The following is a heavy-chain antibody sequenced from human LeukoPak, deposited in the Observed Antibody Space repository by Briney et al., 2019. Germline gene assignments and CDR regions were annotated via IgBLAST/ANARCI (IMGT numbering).Heavy chain of an antibody. CDR2: IIPILGIA. CDR3: ARGSSSSKWVFDY. D-gene: IGHD6-13*01. V-gene: IGHV1-69*04. Sequence: AASVTVSFKASGGTFSSYAISWVRQAPGQGLEWMGRIIPILGIANYAQKFQGRVTITADKSTSTAYMELSSLRSEDTAVYYCARGSSSSKWVFDYWGQGTLVTVSS. J-gene: IGHJ4*02. CDR1: GGTFSSYA.